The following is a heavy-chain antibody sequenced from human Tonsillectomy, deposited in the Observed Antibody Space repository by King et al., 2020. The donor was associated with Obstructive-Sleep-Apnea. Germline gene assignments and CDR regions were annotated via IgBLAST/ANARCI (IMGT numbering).Heavy chain of an antibody. CDR2: MNPNSGNT. V-gene: IGHV1-8*01. D-gene: IGHD2-2*01. CDR3: ARTYCSSTSCYGTRRREFDY. J-gene: IGHJ4*02. Sequence: QLVQSGAEVKKPGASVKVSCKASGYTFTSYDINWVRQATGQGLEWMGWMNPNSGNTGYAQKLQGRVTMTRNTSISTAYMELSSLRSEDTAVYYCARTYCSSTSCYGTRRREFDYWGQGTLVTVSS. CDR1: GYTFTSYD.